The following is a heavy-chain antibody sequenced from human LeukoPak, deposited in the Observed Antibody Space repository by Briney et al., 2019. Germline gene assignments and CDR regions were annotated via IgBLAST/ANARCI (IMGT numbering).Heavy chain of an antibody. V-gene: IGHV4-61*08. J-gene: IGHJ4*02. CDR1: GGSISSGGYY. D-gene: IGHD6-13*01. Sequence: SETLSLTCTVSGGSISSGGYYWSWIRQPPGKGLEWIGYIYYSGSTNYNPSLKSRVTISVDTSKNQFSLKLSSVTAADTAVYYCARGKQQHPYDYWGQGTLVTVSS. CDR2: IYYSGST. CDR3: ARGKQQHPYDY.